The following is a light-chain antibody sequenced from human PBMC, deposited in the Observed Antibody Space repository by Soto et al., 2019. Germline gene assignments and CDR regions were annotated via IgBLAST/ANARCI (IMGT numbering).Light chain of an antibody. CDR2: DAS. V-gene: IGKV3-11*01. Sequence: EIVLTQSPATLSLSPGERATLSCRASQSVSSSLAWYQQKPGQAPRLRIYDASNRSTGIPARFSGSGSGTDFTLTISSLAHEDFAVYYCQQRSNWPTFGQGTRLEIK. CDR3: QQRSNWPT. CDR1: QSVSSS. J-gene: IGKJ5*01.